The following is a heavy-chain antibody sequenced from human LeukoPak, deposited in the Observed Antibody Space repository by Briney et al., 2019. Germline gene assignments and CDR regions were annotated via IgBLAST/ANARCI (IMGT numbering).Heavy chain of an antibody. D-gene: IGHD1-26*01. CDR1: GGSISSYY. V-gene: IGHV4-59*01. J-gene: IGHJ4*02. CDR3: ARGRGELAYFY. CDR2: IYYSGST. Sequence: PSETLSLTCTVSGGSISSYYWSWIRQPPGKGLEWIGYIYYSGSTNYNPSLKSRVTISVDTSKNQFSLKLSSVIAADTAVYYCARGRGELAYFYWGQGTLVTVSS.